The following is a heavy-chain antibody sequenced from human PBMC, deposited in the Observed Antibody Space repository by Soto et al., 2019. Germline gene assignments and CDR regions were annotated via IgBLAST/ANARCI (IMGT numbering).Heavy chain of an antibody. J-gene: IGHJ5*02. CDR2: MNPNSGNT. D-gene: IGHD3-3*01. Sequence: ASVKVSCKASGYTFTSYDINWVRQATGQGLEWMGWMNPNSGNTGYAQKFQGRVTMTRNTSISTAYMELSSLRSEDTAVYYCARGLKDEITIFGVVIKRGYWFDPWGQGTLVTVSS. V-gene: IGHV1-8*01. CDR1: GYTFTSYD. CDR3: ARGLKDEITIFGVVIKRGYWFDP.